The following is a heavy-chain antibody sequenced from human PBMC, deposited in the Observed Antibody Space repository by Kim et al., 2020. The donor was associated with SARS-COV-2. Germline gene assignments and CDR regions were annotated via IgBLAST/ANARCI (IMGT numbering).Heavy chain of an antibody. CDR2: ISGSGGST. J-gene: IGHJ3*02. CDR3: AKDKWVNWGSRPSAFDI. D-gene: IGHD7-27*01. Sequence: GGSLRLSCEASGFTFSSYAMSWVRQAPGKGLEWVSAISGSGGSTYYADSVKGRFTISRDNSKNTLYLQMNSLRAEDTAVYYCAKDKWVNWGSRPSAFDIWGQGTMVTVSS. V-gene: IGHV3-23*01. CDR1: GFTFSSYA.